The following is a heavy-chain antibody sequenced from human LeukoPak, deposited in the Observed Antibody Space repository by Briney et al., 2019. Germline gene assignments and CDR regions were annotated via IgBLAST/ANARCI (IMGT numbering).Heavy chain of an antibody. CDR1: GGSISSSY. V-gene: IGHV4-59*08. CDR3: ARREAARPFDY. Sequence: SETLSLTCTVSGGSISSSYWSWIRQPPGKGLEWIGYIYDSETTNYNPSLKSRVTMFEDKSKNQFSLRLYSVTVADTAVYYCARREAARPFDYWGQGTLVTVSS. CDR2: IYDSETT. D-gene: IGHD6-6*01. J-gene: IGHJ4*02.